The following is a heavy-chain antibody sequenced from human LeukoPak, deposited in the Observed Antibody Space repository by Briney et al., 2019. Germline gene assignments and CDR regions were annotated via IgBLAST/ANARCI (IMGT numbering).Heavy chain of an antibody. CDR3: ATSPRYKQQLGYFDY. CDR2: VSGGGATT. D-gene: IGHD6-13*01. Sequence: PGGSLRLSCAASRFTFSSYGMSWVRQSPGKGLEWVAGVSGGGATTYYADSVMGRFTISRDNSKNTLFLQMNSLRAEDTAVYYCATSPRYKQQLGYFDYWGQGTLVTVSS. V-gene: IGHV3-23*01. J-gene: IGHJ4*02. CDR1: RFTFSSYG.